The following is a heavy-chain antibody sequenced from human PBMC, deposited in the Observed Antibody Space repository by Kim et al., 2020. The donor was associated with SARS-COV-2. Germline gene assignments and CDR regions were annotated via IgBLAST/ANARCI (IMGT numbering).Heavy chain of an antibody. D-gene: IGHD2-2*01. J-gene: IGHJ6*03. CDR2: INHSGST. CDR3: ARGRXCSSTSCYYYYYYMGV. CDR1: GGSFSGYY. Sequence: SETLSLTCAVYGGSFSGYYWSWIRQPPGKGLEWIGEINHSGSTNYNPSLKSRVTISVDTSKNQFSLKLSSVTAADTAVYYCARGRXCSSTSCYYYYYYMGVWGKGTXVTVSS. V-gene: IGHV4-34*01.